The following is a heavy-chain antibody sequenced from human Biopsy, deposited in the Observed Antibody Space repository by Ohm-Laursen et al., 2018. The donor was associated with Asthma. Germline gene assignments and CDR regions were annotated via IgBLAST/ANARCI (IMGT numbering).Heavy chain of an antibody. CDR3: ARKAGSCISRTCYSLDF. Sequence: GSSVTVSCNSLGGTFNTYVIGWVRQAPGQGRGWMGGITSVFGTTTYPQKFQDRVTITADDSTSTVYMELSSLRSEDTAVYYCARKAGSCISRTCYSLDFWGQGTLVTVPS. V-gene: IGHV1-69*01. J-gene: IGHJ4*02. CDR1: GGTFNTYV. CDR2: ITSVFGTT. D-gene: IGHD2-2*01.